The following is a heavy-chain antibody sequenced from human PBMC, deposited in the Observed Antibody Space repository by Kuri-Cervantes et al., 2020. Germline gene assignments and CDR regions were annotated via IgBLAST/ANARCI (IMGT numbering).Heavy chain of an antibody. V-gene: IGHV4-34*01. CDR1: GGSFSDYY. CDR3: ARGIQLQLYYYMDV. D-gene: IGHD5-18*01. J-gene: IGHJ6*03. CDR2: INPSGST. Sequence: SETLSLTCAVYGGSFSDYYWSWIRQSPGKGLEWIGEINPSGSTNYNPSLRSRLTISVDTSKKRFSLKMSSVTAADTTVYYCARGIQLQLYYYMDVWGNGTTVTVSS.